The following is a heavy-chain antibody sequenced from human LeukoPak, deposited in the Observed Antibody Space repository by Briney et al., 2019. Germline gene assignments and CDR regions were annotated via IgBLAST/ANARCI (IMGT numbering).Heavy chain of an antibody. CDR2: INPSSGGT. J-gene: IGHJ3*02. CDR1: GYTFTGYS. D-gene: IGHD2-21*01. V-gene: IGHV1-2*02. CDR3: ARGGIVVLGVMDI. Sequence: ASVKVSCKASGYTFTGYSMHWVRQAPGQGLEWMGWINPSSGGTNYAQKFQGRVTMTRDTSINTSYMELKGLRSDDTAVYYCARGGIVVLGVMDIWGQGTVVTVSS.